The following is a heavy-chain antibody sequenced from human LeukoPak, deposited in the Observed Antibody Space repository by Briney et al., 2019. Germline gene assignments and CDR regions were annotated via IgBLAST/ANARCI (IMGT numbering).Heavy chain of an antibody. CDR1: GGSISSGGYY. CDR2: IYYTGST. CDR3: ARVIGYCSGGSCYSQVFYDAFDI. D-gene: IGHD2-15*01. V-gene: IGHV4-31*03. J-gene: IGHJ3*02. Sequence: PSETLSLTCTVSGGSISSGGYYWSWIRQHPGKGLEWIGYIYYTGSTYYNPSLKSRVTMSVDTSKNQFSLKLSSVTAADTAVYYCARVIGYCSGGSCYSQVFYDAFDIWGQGTMVTVSS.